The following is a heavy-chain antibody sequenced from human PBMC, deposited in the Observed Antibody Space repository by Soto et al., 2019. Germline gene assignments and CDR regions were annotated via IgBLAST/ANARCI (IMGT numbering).Heavy chain of an antibody. CDR1: GYSFTRYW. D-gene: IGHD2-15*01. CDR2: IYPGDSDT. J-gene: IGHJ6*02. CDR3: AKGEGCSGGSCYSYYYYGMDV. Sequence: GEFLKIYCKGGGYSFTRYWIGRVRQMPGKGLEWMGIIYPGDSDTRYSPSFQGQVTISADKSISTAYLQWSSLKASDTAMYYCAKGEGCSGGSCYSYYYYGMDVWGQGTTVTVSS. V-gene: IGHV5-51*01.